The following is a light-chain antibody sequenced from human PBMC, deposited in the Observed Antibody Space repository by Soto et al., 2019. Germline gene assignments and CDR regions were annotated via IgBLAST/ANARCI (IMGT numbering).Light chain of an antibody. CDR1: HGISTW. CDR3: QQGNSFPFT. J-gene: IGKJ4*01. CDR2: GAS. Sequence: DIQMTQSPSSVSASVGDRLTITCQASHGISTWLAWYQQKPGKAPNLLIYGASSLQSGVPSRFSGSGSGTDFTLSISSLQPEDVATYYCQQGNSFPFTFGGGTKVDIK. V-gene: IGKV1-12*02.